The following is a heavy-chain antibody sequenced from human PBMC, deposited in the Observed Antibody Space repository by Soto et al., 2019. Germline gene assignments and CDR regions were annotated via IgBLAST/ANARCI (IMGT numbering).Heavy chain of an antibody. J-gene: IGHJ6*03. V-gene: IGHV4-39*01. D-gene: IGHD3-10*01. CDR2: IYYSGST. CDR3: ARHYGYYSHYMDV. Sequence: QLQLQESGPGLVKPSETLSLTCTVSGDSISNNNFYWGWIRQPPGKGLEWIGTIYYSGSTYYNPSLNNRVTISVDTSNSQVSLKLSSVTAADTDVYYCARHYGYYSHYMDVWTKGTTVTVS. CDR1: GDSISNNNFY.